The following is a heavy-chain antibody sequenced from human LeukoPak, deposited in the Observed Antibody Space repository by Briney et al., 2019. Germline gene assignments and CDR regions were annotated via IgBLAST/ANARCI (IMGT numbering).Heavy chain of an antibody. CDR2: INSDGSST. Sequence: PGGSLRLSCAASGFTFSSYAMSWVRQAPGKGPVWVSRINSDGSSTSYADSVKGRFTISRDNAKNTLYLQMNSLRAEDTAVYYCARVEYGYYDFWSGLYYFDYWGQGTLVTVSS. V-gene: IGHV3-74*01. CDR1: GFTFSSYA. D-gene: IGHD3-3*01. CDR3: ARVEYGYYDFWSGLYYFDY. J-gene: IGHJ4*02.